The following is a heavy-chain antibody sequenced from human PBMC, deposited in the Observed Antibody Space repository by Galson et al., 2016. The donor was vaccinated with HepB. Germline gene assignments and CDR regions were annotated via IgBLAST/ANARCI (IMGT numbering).Heavy chain of an antibody. J-gene: IGHJ4*02. D-gene: IGHD5-18*01. CDR3: ARGQQKYFFDY. Sequence: ASISYTGSINYNPSLKGRVTISVDTSKNQFSLRLSSVTAADTAVYYCARGQQKYFFDYWGQGTLVTVSS. CDR2: ISYTGSI. V-gene: IGHV4-59*09.